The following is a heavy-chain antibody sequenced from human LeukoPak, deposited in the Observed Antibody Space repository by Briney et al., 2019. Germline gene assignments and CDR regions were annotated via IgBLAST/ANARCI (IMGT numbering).Heavy chain of an antibody. V-gene: IGHV1-69*13. J-gene: IGHJ3*02. D-gene: IGHD3-10*01. CDR3: ARDLITVRGVIITPDAFDI. CDR1: GDTFSSYA. CDR2: IIPICGTA. Sequence: ASVTVSCKASGDTFSSYAINWVRQAPGQGLEWMGGIIPICGTANYAQKFQGRVTITADESTSTAYMELSSLTSEDTAVYYCARDLITVRGVIITPDAFDIWGQGTMVTVSS.